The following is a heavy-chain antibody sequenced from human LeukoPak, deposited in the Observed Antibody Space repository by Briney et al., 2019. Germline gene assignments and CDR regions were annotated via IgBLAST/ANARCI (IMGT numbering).Heavy chain of an antibody. Sequence: PGGSLRLSCAASGYTFSYYNMNWVRQAPGKGLEWVSSISTSSSYIYYADSVKGRFTISRDNTKNSLYLQMNSLRAEDTAVYYCARDLDYYDSSGYSGHYWGQGTLVTVSS. D-gene: IGHD3-22*01. J-gene: IGHJ4*02. CDR1: GYTFSYYN. V-gene: IGHV3-21*01. CDR2: ISTSSSYI. CDR3: ARDLDYYDSSGYSGHY.